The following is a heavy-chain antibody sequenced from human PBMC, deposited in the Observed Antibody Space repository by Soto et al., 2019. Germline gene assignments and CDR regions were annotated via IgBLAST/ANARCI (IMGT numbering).Heavy chain of an antibody. CDR2: IKQDGSEK. CDR3: ASIRFQQLLDY. D-gene: IGHD6-13*01. Sequence: GGSLRLSCAASGFTFSSYWMSWVRQAPGKGLEWVANIKQDGSEKYYVDSVKGRFTISRDNAKNSLYLQMNSLRAEDTAVYYCASIRFQQLLDYWGQGTLVTVSS. V-gene: IGHV3-7*01. J-gene: IGHJ4*02. CDR1: GFTFSSYW.